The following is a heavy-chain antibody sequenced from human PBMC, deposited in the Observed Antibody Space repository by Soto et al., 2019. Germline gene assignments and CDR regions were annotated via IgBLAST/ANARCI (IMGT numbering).Heavy chain of an antibody. Sequence: EVQLVESGGGLVQPGGSLRLSCAASGFTFSNYWMHWVRQDPGKGLVWVSRINSDGSSTSYADSVKGRFTISRDNAKNTLYLQRNSLRAEDTAVYYCARGGDFWTGYSGGENWFDPWGQGTLVTVSS. V-gene: IGHV3-74*01. CDR3: ARGGDFWTGYSGGENWFDP. CDR2: INSDGSST. D-gene: IGHD3-3*01. J-gene: IGHJ5*02. CDR1: GFTFSNYW.